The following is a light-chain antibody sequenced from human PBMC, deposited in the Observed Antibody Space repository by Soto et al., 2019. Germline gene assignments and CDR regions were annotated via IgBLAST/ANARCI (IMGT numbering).Light chain of an antibody. J-gene: IGKJ1*01. Sequence: EIVLTQSPGTLSLSPGERATLSCRASQSVSSNYLTWYQQKPGQAPRLLISGASSRATGIPARFSGSGSGTDFTLTISRLEPEEFAVYYCQQYGSSPTWTFGQGTKVEIK. CDR1: QSVSSNY. V-gene: IGKV3-20*01. CDR3: QQYGSSPTWT. CDR2: GAS.